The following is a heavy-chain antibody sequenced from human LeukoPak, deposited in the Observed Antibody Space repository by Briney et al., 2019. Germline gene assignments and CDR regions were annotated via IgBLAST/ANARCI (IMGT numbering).Heavy chain of an antibody. Sequence: GGSLRLSCAASGFTFSDYYMSWIRQAPGKGLEWVSYISSSGSTIYYADSVKGRFTISRDNAKNSLYLQMNSLRAEDTAVYYCARDHSPYYYDSSGYDTDWGQGTLVTVSS. J-gene: IGHJ4*02. CDR1: GFTFSDYY. CDR3: ARDHSPYYYDSSGYDTD. V-gene: IGHV3-11*04. CDR2: ISSSGSTI. D-gene: IGHD3-22*01.